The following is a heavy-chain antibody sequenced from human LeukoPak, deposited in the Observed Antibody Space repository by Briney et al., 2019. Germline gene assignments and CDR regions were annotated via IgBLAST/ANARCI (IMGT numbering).Heavy chain of an antibody. D-gene: IGHD2-15*01. CDR2: IKQDGSAK. CDR3: ARDNGWSADF. J-gene: IGHJ4*02. CDR1: GFTFSRHW. V-gene: IGHV3-7*03. Sequence: GGCLRLSCAASGFTFSRHWMYWVRQAPGKGLEWVANIKQDGSAKPYVDSVKGRFTISRDNAKNSLFLQMNSLRAEDTAVYYCARDNGWSADFWGQGTLVTVSS.